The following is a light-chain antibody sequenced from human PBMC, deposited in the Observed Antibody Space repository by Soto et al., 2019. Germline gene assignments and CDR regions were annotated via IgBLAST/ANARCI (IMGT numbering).Light chain of an antibody. Sequence: DIQMTQFPSTLSASVGVRVTITCRASQSISTWLAWYQHKPGKAPKLLIYQASSLEGGVPSRFSGSGSGTEFTLTISSLQPDDFATYYCQQYDISSRTFGQGTKVETK. CDR1: QSISTW. CDR2: QAS. V-gene: IGKV1-5*03. J-gene: IGKJ2*02. CDR3: QQYDISSRT.